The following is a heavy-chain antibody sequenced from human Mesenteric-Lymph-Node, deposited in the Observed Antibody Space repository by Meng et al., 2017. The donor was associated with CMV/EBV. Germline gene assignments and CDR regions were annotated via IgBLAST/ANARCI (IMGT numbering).Heavy chain of an antibody. J-gene: IGHJ4*02. V-gene: IGHV3-30*04. CDR2: ISPDGSIK. CDR1: GFTFSSYG. CDR3: ASDYYDISGNGH. D-gene: IGHD3-22*01. Sequence: GESLKISCAASGFTFSSYGSHRVRQAPGKGLEWVATISPDGSIKHYADSVKGRLTITRDNSKNTLDLQVNSLRPEDTAVYYCASDYYDISGNGHWGQGTLVTVSS.